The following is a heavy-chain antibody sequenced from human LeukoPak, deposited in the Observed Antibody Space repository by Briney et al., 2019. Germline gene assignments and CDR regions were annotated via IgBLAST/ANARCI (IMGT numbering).Heavy chain of an antibody. D-gene: IGHD3-9*01. Sequence: GASVKVSFKAAGYTCTSYDSNWVRQATGQGGEWMGWLNSNSGKTGYAQKLQRRVTITRNTTISTAYMELSSLRSAATAVYNCARAFGWFNASAICGEGTTVTPSS. CDR2: LNSNSGKT. CDR1: GYTCTSYD. J-gene: IGHJ3*02. V-gene: IGHV1-8*01. CDR3: ARAFGWFNASAI.